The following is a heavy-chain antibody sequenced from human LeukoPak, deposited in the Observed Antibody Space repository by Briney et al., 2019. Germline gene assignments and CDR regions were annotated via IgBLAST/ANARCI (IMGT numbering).Heavy chain of an antibody. CDR1: GGSISSYY. J-gene: IGHJ3*02. D-gene: IGHD2/OR15-2a*01. CDR2: IYYSGST. Sequence: SETLSLTCTVSGGSISSYYWSWIRQPPGKGLEWIGYIYYSGSTNYNPPLKSRVTISVDTSKNQFSLKLSSVTAADTAVYYCARRLRMTHNAFDIWGQGTMVTVSS. V-gene: IGHV4-59*08. CDR3: ARRLRMTHNAFDI.